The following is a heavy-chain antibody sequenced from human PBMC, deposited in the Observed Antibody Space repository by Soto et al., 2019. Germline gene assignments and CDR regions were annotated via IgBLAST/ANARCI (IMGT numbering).Heavy chain of an antibody. CDR3: AVGSFDP. CDR2: ISYDGSNK. J-gene: IGHJ5*02. D-gene: IGHD3-16*01. Sequence: QVQLVESGGGVVQPGRSLRLSCAASGFTFSSYAMHWVRQAPGKGLEWVAVISYDGSNKYYADSVKGRFTISRDNSKNTLYLQMNRLRAEHTPVYYCAVGSFDPWGQGTLVTVSS. CDR1: GFTFSSYA. V-gene: IGHV3-30-3*01.